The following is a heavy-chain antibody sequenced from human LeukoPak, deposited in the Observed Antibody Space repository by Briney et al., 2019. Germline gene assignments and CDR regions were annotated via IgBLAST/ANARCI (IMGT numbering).Heavy chain of an antibody. J-gene: IGHJ5*02. Sequence: SETLSLTCTVPGGSISSYYWSWIRQPAGKGLEWIGRIYTSGSTNYNPSLKSRVTMSVDTSKNQFSLKLSSVTAADTAVYYCARLSSGWYDGWFDPWGQGTLVTVSS. CDR2: IYTSGST. CDR1: GGSISSYY. D-gene: IGHD6-19*01. CDR3: ARLSSGWYDGWFDP. V-gene: IGHV4-4*07.